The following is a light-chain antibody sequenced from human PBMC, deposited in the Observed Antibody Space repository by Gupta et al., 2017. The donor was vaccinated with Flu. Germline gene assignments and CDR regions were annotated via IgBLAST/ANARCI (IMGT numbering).Light chain of an antibody. CDR2: GAS. J-gene: IGKJ1*01. Sequence: EIVLTQSPDTLSLSPGERATLSCRASQSVNNSYLAWYQQRPGQPPRLLIYGASTRAADTPDRFRGSGSGTDFTLTISRLDPEDFAIYFCQQDDGSPPTFGPGAKVDIK. CDR1: QSVNNSY. CDR3: QQDDGSPPT. V-gene: IGKV3-20*01.